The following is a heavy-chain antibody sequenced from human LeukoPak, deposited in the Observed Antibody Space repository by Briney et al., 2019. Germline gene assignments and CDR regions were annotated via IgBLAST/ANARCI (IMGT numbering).Heavy chain of an antibody. D-gene: IGHD2-2*01. V-gene: IGHV4-59*01. CDR1: GGSISSYY. CDR3: ARVVVVPAAMVAFDI. J-gene: IGHJ3*02. CDR2: IYYSGST. Sequence: SETLSLTCTVSGGSISSYYWSWVRQPPGKGLEWIGYIYYSGSTNYNPSLKSRVTISVDTSKNQFSLKLSSVTAADTAVYYCARVVVVPAAMVAFDIWGQGTMVTVSS.